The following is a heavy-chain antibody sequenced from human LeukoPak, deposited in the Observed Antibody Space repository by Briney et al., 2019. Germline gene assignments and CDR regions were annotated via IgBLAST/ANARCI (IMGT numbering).Heavy chain of an antibody. V-gene: IGHV4-34*01. CDR3: VGVVVAATPFDC. D-gene: IGHD2-15*01. CDR2: INHSGST. CDR1: GGSFSGYY. J-gene: IGHJ4*02. Sequence: PSETLSLTCAVYGGSFSGYYWSWIRQPPGKGLEWIGEINHSGSTNYNPSLKSRVTISVDTSKNQFSLKLSSVTAADTAVYYCVGVVVAATPFDCWGQGTLVTVSS.